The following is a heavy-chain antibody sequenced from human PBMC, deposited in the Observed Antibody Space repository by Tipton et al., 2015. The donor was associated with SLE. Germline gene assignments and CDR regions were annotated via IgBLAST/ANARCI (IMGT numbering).Heavy chain of an antibody. CDR2: INHSGYT. J-gene: IGHJ6*02. Sequence: LRLSCAVYGGSFSGYYWSWIRQPPGKGLEWIGEINHSGYTNYNLSHKSRVTISVDTSKNQFSLKLSSVTAADTAVYYCARATDCSGGRCYSAYYYYYGMDVWGQGTTVTVSS. D-gene: IGHD2-15*01. CDR3: ARATDCSGGRCYSAYYYYYGMDV. CDR1: GGSFSGYY. V-gene: IGHV4-34*01.